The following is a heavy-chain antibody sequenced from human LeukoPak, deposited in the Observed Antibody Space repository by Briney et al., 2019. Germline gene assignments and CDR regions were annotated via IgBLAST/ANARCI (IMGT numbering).Heavy chain of an antibody. V-gene: IGHV1-2*02. Sequence: ASVKVSCKASGYTFTGYYMHWVRQAPGQGLEWMGWINPNSGGTNYAQKFQGRVTMTRDTSISTAYMELSSLRSEDTAVYYCASPKGIAYGMDVWGQGTTVTVSS. CDR3: ASPKGIAYGMDV. D-gene: IGHD6-13*01. CDR1: GYTFTGYY. CDR2: INPNSGGT. J-gene: IGHJ6*02.